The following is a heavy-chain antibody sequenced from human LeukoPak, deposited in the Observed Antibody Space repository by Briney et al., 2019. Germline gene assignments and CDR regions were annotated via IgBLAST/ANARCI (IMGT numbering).Heavy chain of an antibody. CDR2: IAYDGNSR. CDR3: SKRVGGTPDY. V-gene: IGHV3-23*01. J-gene: IGHJ4*02. Sequence: RGSPRLSCAASGFTFRSYEMNWVRQAPGKGLEWVSAIAYDGNSRDYAHSVRGRFTISRDNSKNTLYLEMNSLRAEDTALYYCSKRVGGTPDYWGLGTLVTV. D-gene: IGHD1-7*01. CDR1: GFTFRSYE.